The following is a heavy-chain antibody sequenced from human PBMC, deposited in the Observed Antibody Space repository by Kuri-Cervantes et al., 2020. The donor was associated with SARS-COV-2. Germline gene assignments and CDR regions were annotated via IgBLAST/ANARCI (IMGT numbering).Heavy chain of an antibody. D-gene: IGHD6-19*01. V-gene: IGHV3-NL1*01. CDR3: ARDPVAGLLDY. CDR1: GFTFSSYS. Sequence: GGSLRLSCAASGFTFSSYSMNWVRQAPGKGLEWVSLITWGGGATYYADSLKGRFTISRDNSKNTLYLQMNSLRAEDTAVYYCARDPVAGLLDYWGQGTLVTVSS. J-gene: IGHJ4*02. CDR2: ITWGGGAT.